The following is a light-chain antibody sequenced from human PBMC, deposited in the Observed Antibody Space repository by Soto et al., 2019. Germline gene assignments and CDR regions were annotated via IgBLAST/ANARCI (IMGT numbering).Light chain of an antibody. CDR3: QVWDITTDHPVV. Sequence: SYELTQPPSVSVAPGQTARITCGGDNIETKPVHWYQQRPGQAPLLVVSDDSDRPSVIPERFSGSNSGNTATLTITTVEAGDEADYYCQVWDITTDHPVVFGGGTKVTVL. CDR2: DDS. J-gene: IGLJ2*01. V-gene: IGLV3-21*02. CDR1: NIETKP.